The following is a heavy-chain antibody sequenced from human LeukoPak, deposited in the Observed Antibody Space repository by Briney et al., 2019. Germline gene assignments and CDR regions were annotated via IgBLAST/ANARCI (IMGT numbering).Heavy chain of an antibody. CDR2: ISGSGGST. CDR3: AKDLGRITMIVVVISAFDY. V-gene: IGHV3-23*01. J-gene: IGHJ4*02. CDR1: GFTFSSYA. Sequence: GGSLRLSCAASGFTFSSYAMIWVRQAPGKGLEWVSAISGSGGSTYYADSVKGRFTISRDNSKNTLYLQMNSLRAEDTAVYYCAKDLGRITMIVVVISAFDYWGQGTLVTVSS. D-gene: IGHD3-22*01.